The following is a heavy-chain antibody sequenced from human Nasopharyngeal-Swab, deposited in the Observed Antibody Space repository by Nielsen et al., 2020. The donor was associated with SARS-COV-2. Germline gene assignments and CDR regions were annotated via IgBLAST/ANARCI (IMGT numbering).Heavy chain of an antibody. J-gene: IGHJ5*02. CDR2: SNPNSGGT. Sequence: ASVKVSCKASGYTFTGDYMHWERQAPGQGLEWMGWSNPNSGGTNYAQKFQGWVTMTRDTSISTAYMELSRLRSDDTAVYYCARDRRDSSGTHNWFDPWGQGTPVTVSS. CDR3: ARDRRDSSGTHNWFDP. CDR1: GYTFTGDY. V-gene: IGHV1-2*04. D-gene: IGHD6-19*01.